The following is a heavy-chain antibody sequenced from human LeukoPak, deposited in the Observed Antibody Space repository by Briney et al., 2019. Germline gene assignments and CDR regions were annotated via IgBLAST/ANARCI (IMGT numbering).Heavy chain of an antibody. CDR2: IYSGGST. Sequence: GKGLEWGAVIYSGGSTYYSDSVKGRFTISRHNSKNTLYLQMNSLRAEDTTVYYCARLRLGHFDIWGQGTMVTVSS. D-gene: IGHD6-19*01. CDR3: ARLRLGHFDI. J-gene: IGHJ3*02. V-gene: IGHV3-53*04.